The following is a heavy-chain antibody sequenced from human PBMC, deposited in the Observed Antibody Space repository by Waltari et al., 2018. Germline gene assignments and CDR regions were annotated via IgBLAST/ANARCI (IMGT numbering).Heavy chain of an antibody. CDR3: ARVHSLGQYDTSGAESNFDH. V-gene: IGHV3-23*04. D-gene: IGHD3-22*01. CDR1: GFNFRNYE. CDR2: IGAVTST. Sequence: EVQLVESGGGLVQPGGSLRLSCAASGFNFRNYEMNWVRQAPGKAREWISAIGAVTSTYYADSVKGRFTISRDNSKNTLFLQMNSLRAEDTAIYYCARVHSLGQYDTSGAESNFDHWGQGALVTVSS. J-gene: IGHJ4*02.